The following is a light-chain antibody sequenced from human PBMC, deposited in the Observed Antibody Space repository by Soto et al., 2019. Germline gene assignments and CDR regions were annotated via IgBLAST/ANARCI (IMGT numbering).Light chain of an antibody. J-gene: IGKJ2*01. CDR1: QSVDTN. CDR2: GAS. V-gene: IGKV3-15*01. Sequence: EVVMTQSPATLSVSPGDRATLSCRASQSVDTNVAWYQQKPGQAPRLLVHGASTRATGVPARFTGIGSGTDFTLTIRGLQSDDFAGYYCQQYYNWPPYTFGQGTKLQIK. CDR3: QQYYNWPPYT.